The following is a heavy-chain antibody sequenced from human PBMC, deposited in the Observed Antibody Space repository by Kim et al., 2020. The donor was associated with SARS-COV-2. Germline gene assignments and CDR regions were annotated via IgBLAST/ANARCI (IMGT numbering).Heavy chain of an antibody. Sequence: KGRFTISRDNAKNSLYLQMNSLRAEDTALYYCAKDKKWMVRGVIIGAFDIWGQGTMVTVSS. J-gene: IGHJ3*02. CDR3: AKDKKWMVRGVIIGAFDI. D-gene: IGHD3-10*01. V-gene: IGHV3-9*01.